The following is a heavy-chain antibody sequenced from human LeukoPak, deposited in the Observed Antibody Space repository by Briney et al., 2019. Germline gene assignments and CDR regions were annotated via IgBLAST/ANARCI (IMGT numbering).Heavy chain of an antibody. CDR3: ARLVDGRWSGTTCYFDY. CDR1: GYTFTGYY. CDR2: INPNSGGT. J-gene: IGHJ4*02. D-gene: IGHD3-3*01. V-gene: IGHV1-2*02. Sequence: ASVKVSCKASGYTFTGYYMHWVRQAPGQGLEWMGWINPNSGGTNYAQKFQGRVTMTRDTSISTAYMELSRLRSDDTAVFYCARLVDGRWSGTTCYFDYWGQGSLVTVSS.